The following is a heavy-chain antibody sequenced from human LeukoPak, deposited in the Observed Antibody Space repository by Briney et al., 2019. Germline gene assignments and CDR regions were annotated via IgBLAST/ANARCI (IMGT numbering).Heavy chain of an antibody. CDR1: GFSFRRHP. CDR3: ASRPSGSDWGPFDF. V-gene: IGHV3-30*02. D-gene: IGHD5-12*01. J-gene: IGHJ4*01. CDR2: IRFDGSET. Sequence: GGSLRLPCAAAGFSFRRHPMFWVRQAPGKSLEWLAFIRFDGSETDYADSVKGRFTISRDNSKDTLYLQTNSLRAEDTARYYCASRPSGSDWGPFDFWGHGTLVSVSS.